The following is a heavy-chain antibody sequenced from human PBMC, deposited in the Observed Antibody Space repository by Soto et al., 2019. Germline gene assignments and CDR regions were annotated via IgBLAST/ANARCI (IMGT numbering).Heavy chain of an antibody. CDR2: ISSSSRYT. J-gene: IGHJ6*02. V-gene: IGHV3-11*06. CDR3: ARTPDHDDNSGYHYDMDV. CDR1: GFSFSDYY. Sequence: QEHLVESGGGLVKPGGSLRLSCAASGFSFSDYYMSWIRQAPGKGLEWVAHISSSSRYTNYADSVRGRFTISRDNAKNSLYLQMISLRGEDTAVYYRARTPDHDDNSGYHYDMDVGGQGTTVTVSS. D-gene: IGHD3-22*01.